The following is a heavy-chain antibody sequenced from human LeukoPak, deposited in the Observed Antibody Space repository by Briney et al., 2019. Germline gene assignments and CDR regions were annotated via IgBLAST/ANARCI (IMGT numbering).Heavy chain of an antibody. D-gene: IGHD4-11*01. J-gene: IGHJ6*02. V-gene: IGHV3-23*01. CDR3: AKDMSDYTNFPDV. CDR2: SSGGGGST. Sequence: GGSLRLSGAASGFIFTTYAMIWLRQAPGKGLEWVSTSSGGGGSTFYADSVKGRFTIFRVHSKNTLYLQMNSLRAEDTAIYYCAKDMSDYTNFPDVWGQGTTVTVSS. CDR1: GFIFTTYA.